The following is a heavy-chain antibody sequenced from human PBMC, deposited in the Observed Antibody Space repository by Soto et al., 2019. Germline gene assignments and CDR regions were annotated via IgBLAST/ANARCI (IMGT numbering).Heavy chain of an antibody. Sequence: VASVKVSCKASGYTFTSYGISWVRQAPGQGLEWMGWISAYNGNTNYAQKLQGRVNMTTDTSTSTAYMELRSLRSDDTAVYYCARDWGTTGNFNWFDPWGQGTLVTVSS. CDR3: ARDWGTTGNFNWFDP. D-gene: IGHD1-1*01. CDR1: GYTFTSYG. J-gene: IGHJ5*02. V-gene: IGHV1-18*01. CDR2: ISAYNGNT.